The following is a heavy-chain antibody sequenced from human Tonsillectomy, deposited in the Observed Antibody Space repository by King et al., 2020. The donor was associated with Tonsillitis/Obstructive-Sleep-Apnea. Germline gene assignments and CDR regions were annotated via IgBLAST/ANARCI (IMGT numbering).Heavy chain of an antibody. CDR2: IDATGNHV. CDR1: AFAFAYYT. CDR3: ARDLSIAYFDY. Sequence: VQLVESGGGLVKPGGSLMLSCEASAFAFAYYTFDWVRQAPGKGLEWLSSIDATGNHVYYAASVKGRFTISRDNAKKSLYLEMTSLRADATAVYYCARDLSIAYFDYWGQGTLVTVSS. J-gene: IGHJ4*02. V-gene: IGHV3-21*01.